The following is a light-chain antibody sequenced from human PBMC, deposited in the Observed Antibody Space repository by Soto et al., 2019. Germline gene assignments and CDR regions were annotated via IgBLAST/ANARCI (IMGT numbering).Light chain of an antibody. CDR2: SAS. CDR3: QKYDSAPWT. Sequence: TQMTQSPSSLSASVGDRVTITCRASQGIRTYLAWYQQKPGKVPKLLIFSASTLQSGVPPRFSGSGSGTDFTLTISRLQPEDVASYYCQKYDSAPWTFGQGTKVEIK. CDR1: QGIRTY. V-gene: IGKV1-27*01. J-gene: IGKJ1*01.